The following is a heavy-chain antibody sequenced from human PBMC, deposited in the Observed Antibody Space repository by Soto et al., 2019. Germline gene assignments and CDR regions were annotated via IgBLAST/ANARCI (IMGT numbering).Heavy chain of an antibody. Sequence: GGSLKLSCAASGFTFSSYWMSWVRQAPGKGLEWVANIKQDGSEKYYVDSVKGRFTISRDNAKNSLYLQMNSLRAEDTAVYYCARYRRVTPGDAFDIWGQGTMVTVSS. V-gene: IGHV3-7*01. CDR3: ARYRRVTPGDAFDI. J-gene: IGHJ3*02. CDR1: GFTFSSYW. D-gene: IGHD2-21*02. CDR2: IKQDGSEK.